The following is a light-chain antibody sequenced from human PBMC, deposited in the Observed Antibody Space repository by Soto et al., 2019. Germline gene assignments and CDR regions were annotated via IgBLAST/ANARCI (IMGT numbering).Light chain of an antibody. V-gene: IGKV1-27*01. Sequence: DIPMTQSPSSLSASVGDRVTITCRANQDISYYLAWYQQKQGKVPKLLIYGASTLQSGVPSRFSGSGSGTDFTLTISSLQPEDIATYYCQTYHSAPRTFGQGNKVEIK. CDR3: QTYHSAPRT. J-gene: IGKJ1*01. CDR2: GAS. CDR1: QDISYY.